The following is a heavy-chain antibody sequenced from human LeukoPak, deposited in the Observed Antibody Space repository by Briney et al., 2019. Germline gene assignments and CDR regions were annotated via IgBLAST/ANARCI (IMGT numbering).Heavy chain of an antibody. V-gene: IGHV4-59*01. CDR2: IYDTGST. D-gene: IGHD4-23*01. CDR3: ARSAYGGSYHFDY. J-gene: IGHJ4*02. Sequence: SETLSLTCTVFGGSISSYYWSWIRQPPGKGLEWIGYIYDTGSTNYNPSLKSRVTISVDTSKNQFSVKLSSVTAADTAVYYCARSAYGGSYHFDYWGQGTLVTVSS. CDR1: GGSISSYY.